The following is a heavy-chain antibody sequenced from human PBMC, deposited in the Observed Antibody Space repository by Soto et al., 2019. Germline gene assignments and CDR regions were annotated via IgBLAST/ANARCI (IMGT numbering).Heavy chain of an antibody. D-gene: IGHD6-6*01. CDR2: IYYSGST. J-gene: IGHJ3*02. V-gene: IGHV4-31*03. CDR1: GGSISSGGYY. Sequence: SETLSLTCTVSGGSISSGGYYWSWIRQHPGKGLEWIGYIYYSGSTYYNPSLKSRVTISVDTSKNQFSLKLSSVTAADTSVYYCARDTVSIAARLGAFDILGQGTMVTVSS. CDR3: ARDTVSIAARLGAFDI.